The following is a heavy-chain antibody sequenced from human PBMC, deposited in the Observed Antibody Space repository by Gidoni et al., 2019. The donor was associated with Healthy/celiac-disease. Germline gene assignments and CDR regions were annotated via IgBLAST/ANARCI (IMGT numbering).Heavy chain of an antibody. CDR2: INAGNGNT. V-gene: IGHV1-3*01. J-gene: IGHJ5*02. Sequence: QDQLVQSGAEGKKPGASVKVSCKASGYTFTSSAMHWVRQAPGQRLEWMGWINAGNGNTKYSQKFQGRITITRDTSASTAYMELSSLRSEDTAVYYCARSWHYYDSSGSNWFDPWGQGTLVTVSS. CDR1: GYTFTSSA. CDR3: ARSWHYYDSSGSNWFDP. D-gene: IGHD3-22*01.